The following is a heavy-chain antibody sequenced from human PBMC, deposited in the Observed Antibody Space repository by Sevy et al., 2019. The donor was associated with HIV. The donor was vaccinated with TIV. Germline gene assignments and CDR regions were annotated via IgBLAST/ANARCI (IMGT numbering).Heavy chain of an antibody. CDR2: ISSRSSYI. D-gene: IGHD3-22*01. CDR1: GFTFSNAW. J-gene: IGHJ4*02. Sequence: GGSLRLSCAASGFTFSNAWMSWVRQAPGKGLEWVSFISSRSSYIYYADSLKGRVTISRDNAYNSLFLQMHSLRAEDTAVYYCARAVDYYDSGGLYYWGQGALVTVSS. CDR3: ARAVDYYDSGGLYY. V-gene: IGHV3-21*05.